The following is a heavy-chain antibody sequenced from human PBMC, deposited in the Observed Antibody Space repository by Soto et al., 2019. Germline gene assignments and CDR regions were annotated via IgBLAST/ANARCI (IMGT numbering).Heavy chain of an antibody. CDR1: GFTFSDYY. CDR3: ARGSITIFGVVIPYYFDY. J-gene: IGHJ4*02. CDR2: ISSSGSTI. V-gene: IGHV3-11*01. D-gene: IGHD3-3*01. Sequence: GGSLRLSCAASGFTFSDYYMSWIRQAPGKGLEWVSYISSSGSTIYYADSVKGRFTISRDNAKNSLYPQMNSLRAEDTAVYYCARGSITIFGVVIPYYFDYWGQGTLVTVSS.